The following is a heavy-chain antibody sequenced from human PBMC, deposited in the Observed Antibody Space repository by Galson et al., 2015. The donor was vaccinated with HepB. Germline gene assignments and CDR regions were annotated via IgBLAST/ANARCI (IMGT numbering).Heavy chain of an antibody. J-gene: IGHJ3*02. CDR1: GYTFTSYY. D-gene: IGHD2-15*01. CDR2: INPSGGST. CDR3: AREHPGLLLRTSAFDI. V-gene: IGHV1-46*01. Sequence: SVKASCKASGYTFTSYYMHWVRQAPGQGLEWMGIINPSGGSTSYAQKFQGRVTMTRDTSTSTVYMELSSLRSEDTAVYYCAREHPGLLLRTSAFDIWGQGTMVTVSS.